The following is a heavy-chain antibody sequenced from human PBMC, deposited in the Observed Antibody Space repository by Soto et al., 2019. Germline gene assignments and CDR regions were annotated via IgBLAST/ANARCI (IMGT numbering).Heavy chain of an antibody. J-gene: IGHJ6*02. Sequence: ASVKVSCKASGYTFTSYGISWVRQAPGQGLEWMGWISAYNGNTNYAQKLQGRVTMTTDTSTSTAYMELRSLRSDDTAVYYCARVVGENWGSLAYYYGMDVWGQGTTVTVSS. V-gene: IGHV1-18*01. CDR1: GYTFTSYG. CDR2: ISAYNGNT. D-gene: IGHD1-26*01. CDR3: ARVVGENWGSLAYYYGMDV.